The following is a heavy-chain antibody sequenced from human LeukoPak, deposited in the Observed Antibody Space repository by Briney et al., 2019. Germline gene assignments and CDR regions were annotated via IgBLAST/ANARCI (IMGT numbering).Heavy chain of an antibody. CDR3: ARCTASCYANAFDV. D-gene: IGHD2-2*01. V-gene: IGHV3-23*01. CDR2: INGGGDAT. J-gene: IGHJ3*01. Sequence: PGGSLRLSCAASGFTFASYPMSWVRQAPGKGLEWVSAINGGGDATEYADSVKGRFTISRDNSKKTLYLQMNSLRPEDTAVYYCARCTASCYANAFDVWGQGTLLTVSS. CDR1: GFTFASYP.